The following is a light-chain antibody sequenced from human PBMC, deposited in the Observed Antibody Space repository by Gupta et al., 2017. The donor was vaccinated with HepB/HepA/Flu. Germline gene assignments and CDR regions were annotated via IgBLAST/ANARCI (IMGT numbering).Light chain of an antibody. Sequence: DIQTTQSPSSLSASVGDRVTITFRASQRISRYLNWYQQKPGRAPKLLIYAASGLESGVPSRFSGSGSGTDFTLTISRRQPEDFATYYCQHRDSTPYTFGQGTKMQIK. V-gene: IGKV1-39*01. CDR2: AAS. CDR3: QHRDSTPYT. J-gene: IGKJ2*01. CDR1: QRISRY.